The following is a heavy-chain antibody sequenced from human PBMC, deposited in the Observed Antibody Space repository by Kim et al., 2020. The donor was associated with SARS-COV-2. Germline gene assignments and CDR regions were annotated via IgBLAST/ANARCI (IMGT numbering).Heavy chain of an antibody. CDR1: GYTFIDYY. CDR3: ARAPSGPAGWFDP. CDR2: IHLSSGAT. Sequence: ASVKVSFKASGYTFIDYYMYWVRQAPGQGLEWMGRIHLSSGATSYAQKFQGRVTLTRDTSISTAYMDLSSLTSDDTAVYYCARAPSGPAGWFDPWGQGTLVTVSS. J-gene: IGHJ5*02. V-gene: IGHV1-2*06. D-gene: IGHD3-10*01.